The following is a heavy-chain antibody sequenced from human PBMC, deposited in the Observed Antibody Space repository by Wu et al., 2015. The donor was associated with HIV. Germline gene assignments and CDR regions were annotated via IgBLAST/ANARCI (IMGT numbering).Heavy chain of an antibody. Sequence: QVQLQESGPGLVKPSLTLSLDCTVSGGSISNNDYFWTWIRQPPGKGLEWIGYIYYSGTTYYNPSLKSRLTISMDTSKKQFSLNLTSVTAADTAVYYCARENRAGSNYYFDSWGQGTLVTVSS. D-gene: IGHD3-10*01. CDR3: ARENRAGSNYYFDS. V-gene: IGHV4-30-4*08. CDR1: GGSISNNDYF. J-gene: IGHJ4*02. CDR2: IYYSGTT.